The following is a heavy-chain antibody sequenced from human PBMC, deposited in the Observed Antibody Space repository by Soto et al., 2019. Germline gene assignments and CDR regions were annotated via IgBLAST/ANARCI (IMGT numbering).Heavy chain of an antibody. D-gene: IGHD3-22*01. V-gene: IGHV5-51*01. Sequence: PGESLKVSCKGSGYSFTSYWIGWVRQMPGKGLEWMGIIYPGDSDTRYSPSFQGQVTISADKSISTAYLQWSSLKASDTAMYYCARGGPASSGYYQGFDYWGQGTLVTVSS. CDR1: GYSFTSYW. J-gene: IGHJ4*02. CDR3: ARGGPASSGYYQGFDY. CDR2: IYPGDSDT.